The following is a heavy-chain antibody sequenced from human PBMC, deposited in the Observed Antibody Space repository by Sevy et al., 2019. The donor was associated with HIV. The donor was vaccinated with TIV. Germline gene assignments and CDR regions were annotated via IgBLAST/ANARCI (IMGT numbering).Heavy chain of an antibody. Sequence: GGSLRLSCAASGFSFSSYGMYWVRQAPGKGLEWVAVISYDGNNKYYADSVKGRFTISRDNSKSTLYLQMNSLRVEDTAVYYCAKDIGAAAEGYYYFYALDVWGQGTTVTVSS. CDR1: GFSFSSYG. CDR3: AKDIGAAAEGYYYFYALDV. D-gene: IGHD6-13*01. CDR2: ISYDGNNK. V-gene: IGHV3-30*18. J-gene: IGHJ6*02.